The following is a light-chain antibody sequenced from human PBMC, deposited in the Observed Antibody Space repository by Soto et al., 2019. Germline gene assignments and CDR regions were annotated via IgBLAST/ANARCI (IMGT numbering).Light chain of an antibody. CDR3: AAWDYSLSGYWV. Sequence: QSLLSQLPSASGTPGQRFTISCSGSSSNIGRNYVYWYQQVPGTAPKLLIFRNNQRPSGVPDRFSGSKSGTSASLAISGLRSEDEADYFCAAWDYSLSGYWVFGGGTKLTVL. J-gene: IGLJ3*02. CDR1: SSNIGRNY. V-gene: IGLV1-47*01. CDR2: RNN.